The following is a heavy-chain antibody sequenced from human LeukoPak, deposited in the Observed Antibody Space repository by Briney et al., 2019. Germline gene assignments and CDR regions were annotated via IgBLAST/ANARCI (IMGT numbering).Heavy chain of an antibody. CDR1: GGSFSGYY. CDR2: INHSGST. V-gene: IGHV4-34*01. Sequence: SETLSLTCAVYGGSFSGYYWSWIRQPPGKGLEWIGEINHSGSTNYDPSLKSRVTISVDTSKNQFSLKLSSVTAADTAVYYCARVYGPIDYWGQGTLVTVSS. CDR3: ARVYGPIDY. J-gene: IGHJ4*02. D-gene: IGHD4/OR15-4a*01.